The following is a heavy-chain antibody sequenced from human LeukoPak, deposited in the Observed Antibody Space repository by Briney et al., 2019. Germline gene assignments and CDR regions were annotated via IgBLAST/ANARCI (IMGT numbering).Heavy chain of an antibody. Sequence: VASVKVSCKASGYTFTSYGISWVRQAPGQGLEWMGRIIPILGIANYAQKFQGRVTITADKSTSTAYMELSSLRSEDTAVYYCARDPSKRGIAVAGTDFDYWGQGTLVTVSS. CDR3: ARDPSKRGIAVAGTDFDY. V-gene: IGHV1-69*04. D-gene: IGHD6-19*01. J-gene: IGHJ4*02. CDR1: GYTFTSYG. CDR2: IIPILGIA.